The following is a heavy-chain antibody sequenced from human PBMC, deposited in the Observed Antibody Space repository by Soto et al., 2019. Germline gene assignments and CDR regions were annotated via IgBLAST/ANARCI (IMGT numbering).Heavy chain of an antibody. V-gene: IGHV3-33*01. J-gene: IGHJ1*01. D-gene: IGHD2-21*02. CDR2: IWYDGSNK. Sequence: QVQLVESGGGVVQPGRSLRLSCAASGFTFSSYGMHWVRQAPGKGLEWVAVIWYDGSNKYYADSVKGRFTISRDNSKNTLYLQMNSLRAEDMAVYYCARDRVYCGGDCYQEYFQHWGQGTLVTVSS. CDR3: ARDRVYCGGDCYQEYFQH. CDR1: GFTFSSYG.